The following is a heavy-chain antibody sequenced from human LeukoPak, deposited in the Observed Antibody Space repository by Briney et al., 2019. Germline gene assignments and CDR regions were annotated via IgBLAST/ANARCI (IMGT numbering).Heavy chain of an antibody. CDR1: GFTFSSCG. CDR3: AKDLSTAAAGNLFDYYYGMDV. V-gene: IGHV3-30*18. D-gene: IGHD6-13*01. CDR2: ISYDGSNK. J-gene: IGHJ6*02. Sequence: GRSLRLSCAASGFTFSSCGMHWVRQAPGKGLEWVAVISYDGSNKYYADSVKGRFTISRDNSKNTLYLQMNSLRAEDTAVYYCAKDLSTAAAGNLFDYYYGMDVWGQGTTVTVSS.